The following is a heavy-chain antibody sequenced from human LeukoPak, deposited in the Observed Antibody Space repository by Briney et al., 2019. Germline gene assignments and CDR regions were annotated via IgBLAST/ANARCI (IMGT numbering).Heavy chain of an antibody. CDR1: GFTFSSYA. J-gene: IGHJ4*02. CDR3: VPEDVDMVVD. D-gene: IGHD5-12*01. CDR2: ISYDGSNK. Sequence: GGSLRLSCAASGFTFSSYAMHWVRQAPGKGLEWVAVISYDGSNKYYADSVKGRFTISRDNSKNTLYLQMNSLRAEDTAVYYCVPEDVDMVVDWGQGTLVTVSS. V-gene: IGHV3-30*14.